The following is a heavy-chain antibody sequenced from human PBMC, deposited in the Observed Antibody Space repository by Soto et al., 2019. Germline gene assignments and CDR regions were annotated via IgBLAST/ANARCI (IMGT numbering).Heavy chain of an antibody. CDR2: ISGSGGST. Sequence: EVQLLESGGGLVQPGGSLRLSCAASGFTFSSYAMSWVRQAPGKGLESVSAISGSGGSTYYADSVKGRFTISRDNSKNTLYLQMNSLRAEDTAVYYCASAAREYYYYGMDVWGQGTTVTVSS. J-gene: IGHJ6*02. CDR3: ASAAREYYYYGMDV. V-gene: IGHV3-23*01. CDR1: GFTFSSYA.